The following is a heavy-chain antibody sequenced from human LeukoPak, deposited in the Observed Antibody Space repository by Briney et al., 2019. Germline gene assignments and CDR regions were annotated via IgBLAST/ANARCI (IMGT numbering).Heavy chain of an antibody. D-gene: IGHD6-19*01. CDR1: GGSISSYY. J-gene: IGHJ4*02. CDR2: IYYSGST. CDR3: ARASAFGSGPDY. Sequence: SSETLSLTCTVPGGSISSYYWSWIRQPPGKGLEWIGYIYYSGSTNYNPSLKSRVTISVDTSKNQFSLKLSSVTAADTALYYCARASAFGSGPDYWGQGTLVTVSS. V-gene: IGHV4-59*08.